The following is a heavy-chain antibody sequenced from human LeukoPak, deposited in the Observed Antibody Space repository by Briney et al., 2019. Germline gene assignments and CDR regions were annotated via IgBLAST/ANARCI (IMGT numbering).Heavy chain of an antibody. CDR1: GFTFSSYA. J-gene: IGHJ4*02. Sequence: GGSLRLSCAASGFTFSSYAMSWVRQAPGKGLEWVSAISGSGGSTYYADSVKGRFTVSRDNSKNTLYLQMNSLRAEDTAVYYCAKGSSVTTNYFDYWGQGTLVTVSS. V-gene: IGHV3-23*01. CDR3: AKGSSVTTNYFDY. D-gene: IGHD4-17*01. CDR2: ISGSGGST.